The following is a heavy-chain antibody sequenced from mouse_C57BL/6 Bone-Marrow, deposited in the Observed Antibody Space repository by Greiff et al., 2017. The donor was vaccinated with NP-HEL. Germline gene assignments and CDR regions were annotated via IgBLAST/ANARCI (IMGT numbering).Heavy chain of an antibody. D-gene: IGHD1-3*01. Sequence: QVHVKQSGAELARPGASVKLSCKASGYTFTSYGISWVKQRTGQGLEWIGEIYPRSGNTYYNEKFKGKATLTADKSSSTAYMELRSLTSEDSAVYFCARGRITIFFDYWGQGTTLTVSS. CDR3: ARGRITIFFDY. CDR2: IYPRSGNT. V-gene: IGHV1-81*01. J-gene: IGHJ2*01. CDR1: GYTFTSYG.